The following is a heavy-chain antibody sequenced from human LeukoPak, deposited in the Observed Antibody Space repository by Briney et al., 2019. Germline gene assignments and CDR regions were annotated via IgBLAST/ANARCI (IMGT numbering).Heavy chain of an antibody. Sequence: PGGSLRLSCAASGFTFDDYAMHWVRQAPGKGLEWVSGISWNSGSIGYADSVKGRFTISRDNAKNSLYLQMNSLRAEDMALYYCAKDKHLYDRTGAFDIWGQGTMVTVSS. J-gene: IGHJ3*02. CDR1: GFTFDDYA. CDR3: AKDKHLYDRTGAFDI. D-gene: IGHD1-14*01. CDR2: ISWNSGSI. V-gene: IGHV3-9*03.